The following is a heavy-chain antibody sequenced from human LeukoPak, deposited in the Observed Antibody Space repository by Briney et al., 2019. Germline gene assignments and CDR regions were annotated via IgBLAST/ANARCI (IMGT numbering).Heavy chain of an antibody. CDR3: ARLAFHYYGSGSHFDY. J-gene: IGHJ4*02. CDR1: GYSFTSYW. CDR2: IYPGDSDT. V-gene: IGHV5-51*01. Sequence: GESLKISCKGSGYSFTSYWIGWVRQMPGKGLEWMGIIYPGDSDTRYSPSFQGQVTISADKSISTAYLQWSSLKASDTAMYYCARLAFHYYGSGSHFDYWGQGTLVTVSS. D-gene: IGHD3-10*01.